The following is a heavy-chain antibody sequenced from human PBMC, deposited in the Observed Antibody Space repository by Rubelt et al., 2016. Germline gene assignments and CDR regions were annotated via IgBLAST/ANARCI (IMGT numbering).Heavy chain of an antibody. D-gene: IGHD2-15*01. CDR3: ATAKGLVVAISSFDY. V-gene: IGHV1-24*01. CDR2: FDPEDGET. J-gene: IGHJ4*02. Sequence: QCGAEVKKPGASVKVSCKVSGYTLTELSMHWVRQAPGKGLEWMGGFDPEDGETIYAQKFQGRVTMTEDTSTDTAYMELSSLRSEDTAVYYCATAKGLVVAISSFDYWGQGTLVTVSS. CDR1: GYTLTELS.